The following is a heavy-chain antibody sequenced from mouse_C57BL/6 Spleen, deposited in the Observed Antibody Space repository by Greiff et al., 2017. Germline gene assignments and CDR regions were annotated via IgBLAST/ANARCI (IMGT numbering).Heavy chain of an antibody. V-gene: IGHV1-26*01. J-gene: IGHJ3*01. D-gene: IGHD2-2*01. CDR3: ARGIYYVYQFAY. CDR1: GYTFTDYY. CDR2: INPNNGGT. Sequence: EVQLQQSGPELVKPGASVKISCKASGYTFTDYYMNWVKQSHGKSLEWIGDINPNNGGTSYNQKFKGKATLTVDKSSSTAYMELRSLTSKDSAVYYCARGIYYVYQFAYWGQGTLVTVSA.